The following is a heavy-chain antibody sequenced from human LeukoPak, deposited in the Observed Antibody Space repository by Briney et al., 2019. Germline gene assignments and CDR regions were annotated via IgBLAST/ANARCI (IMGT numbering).Heavy chain of an antibody. D-gene: IGHD3-3*01. J-gene: IGHJ4*02. CDR2: IKQDGSEK. CDR3: ATDGGPFDN. CDR1: GFTFSSYW. Sequence: GGCLRLSCAASGFTFSSYWMSWVRQAPGKGLEWVANIKQDGSEKYYVDSVKGRFTISRDNAKKSVYLQMNSLRGEDTAVYYCATDGGPFDNWGQGTLVTVSS. V-gene: IGHV3-7*01.